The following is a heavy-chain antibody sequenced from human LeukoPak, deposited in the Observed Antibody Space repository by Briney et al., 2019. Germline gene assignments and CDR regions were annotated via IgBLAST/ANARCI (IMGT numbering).Heavy chain of an antibody. Sequence: ASVKVSCKASGYTFTSYNMGWVRQAPGQGLEWMGWISGYNGHTNYARRLLRRVTMTTDTSTSTAYLEVRSLRSDDAAVFYCARRWTTMTDDYFDYWGQGTLVIASS. CDR3: ARRWTTMTDDYFDY. CDR2: ISGYNGHT. V-gene: IGHV1-18*04. CDR1: GYTFTSYN. J-gene: IGHJ4*02. D-gene: IGHD4-17*01.